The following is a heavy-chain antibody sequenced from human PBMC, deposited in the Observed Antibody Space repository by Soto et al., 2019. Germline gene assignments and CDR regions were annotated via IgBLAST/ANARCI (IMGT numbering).Heavy chain of an antibody. V-gene: IGHV1-2*02. CDR3: ARDSDDYYDSSGYYYFDY. Sequence: ASVKVSCKASGYTFTDYYMHWVRQAPGQGLEWMGWINPNSGGTNYAQKFQGRVTMTTDTSTSTAYMELRSLRSDDTAVYYCARDSDDYYDSSGYYYFDYWGQGTLVTVSS. J-gene: IGHJ4*02. CDR2: INPNSGGT. D-gene: IGHD3-22*01. CDR1: GYTFTDYY.